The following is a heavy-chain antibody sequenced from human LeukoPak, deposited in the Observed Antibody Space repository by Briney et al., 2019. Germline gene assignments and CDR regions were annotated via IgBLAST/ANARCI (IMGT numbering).Heavy chain of an antibody. CDR3: AKDKKRFGELNWFDP. CDR2: ISGSGGST. CDR1: GFTFSSYA. J-gene: IGHJ5*02. Sequence: GGSLILSCAASGFTFSSYAMSWVRPAPGKGLEWVSAISGSGGSTYYADSAKGRFTISRDSSKNTLYLQMNSLRAEDTAVYYCAKDKKRFGELNWFDPWGQGTLVTVSS. V-gene: IGHV3-23*01. D-gene: IGHD3-10*01.